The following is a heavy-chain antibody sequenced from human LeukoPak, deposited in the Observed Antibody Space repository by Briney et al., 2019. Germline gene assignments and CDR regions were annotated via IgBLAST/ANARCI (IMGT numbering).Heavy chain of an antibody. CDR2: ISAYNGNT. CDR3: ARTLNPYCGGDCFALSFDY. J-gene: IGHJ4*02. CDR1: GYTFTSYG. D-gene: IGHD2-21*02. V-gene: IGHV1-18*01. Sequence: GASVKVSCKASGYTFTSYGISWVRQAPGQGLEWMGWISAYNGNTNYAQKLQGRVTMTTDTSTSTAYMELRSLRSDDTAVYYCARTLNPYCGGDCFALSFDYWGQGTLVTVSS.